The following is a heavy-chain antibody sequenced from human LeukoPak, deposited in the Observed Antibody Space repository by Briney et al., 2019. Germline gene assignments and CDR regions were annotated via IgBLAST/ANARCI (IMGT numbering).Heavy chain of an antibody. V-gene: IGHV4-34*01. Sequence: SETLSLTCAVYGGSFSGYYWSWSRQPPGKGLEWVGEINHSGSTNYNPSLKSRVTISVDTSKNQFSLKLSSVTAADTAVYYCARDVVAAVGSFDYWGQGILVTVSS. CDR2: INHSGST. D-gene: IGHD6-13*01. CDR1: GGSFSGYY. CDR3: ARDVVAAVGSFDY. J-gene: IGHJ4*02.